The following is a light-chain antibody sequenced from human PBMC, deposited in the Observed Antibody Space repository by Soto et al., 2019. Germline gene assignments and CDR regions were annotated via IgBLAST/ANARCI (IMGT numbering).Light chain of an antibody. CDR3: MQYGSSPET. V-gene: IGKV2-28*01. J-gene: IGKJ1*01. CDR1: QSLLHSNGYNY. CDR2: LGS. Sequence: DIVMTQSPLSLPVTPGEPASISCRSSQSLLHSNGYNYLDWYLQKPGQSPQLLIYLGSNRASGVPERFSGSGSGTDFTLKISRVEAEDVGVYYCMQYGSSPETVGQGTKVDIK.